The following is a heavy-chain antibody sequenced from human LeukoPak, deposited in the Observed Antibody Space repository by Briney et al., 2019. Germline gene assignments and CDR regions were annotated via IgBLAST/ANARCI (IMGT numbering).Heavy chain of an antibody. V-gene: IGHV5-51*01. D-gene: IGHD7-27*01. Sequence: GESLKISCKASGYSFTSYFIVWVRQMPGQGLEWVGTVYPADSDTTYSPSFQGQVTISVDKSIKTAYLQWSNLKASDTAMYYCAGPGVMDLAGHLPHWGQGTLVTISS. CDR3: AGPGVMDLAGHLPH. CDR1: GYSFTSYF. J-gene: IGHJ1*01. CDR2: VYPADSDT.